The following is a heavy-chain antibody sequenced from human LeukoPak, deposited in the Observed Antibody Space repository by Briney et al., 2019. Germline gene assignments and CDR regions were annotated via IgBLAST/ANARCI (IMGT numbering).Heavy chain of an antibody. V-gene: IGHV4-34*01. J-gene: IGHJ3*02. CDR3: ARDCSSTSCYTRLKSFGVRRNAFDI. D-gene: IGHD2-2*02. Sequence: SETLSLTCAVYGGSFSGYYWSWIRQPPGKGLEWIGEINHSGSTNYNPSLKSRVTISVDTSKNQFSLKLSSVTAADTAVYYCARDCSSTSCYTRLKSFGVRRNAFDIWGQGTMVTVSS. CDR1: GGSFSGYY. CDR2: INHSGST.